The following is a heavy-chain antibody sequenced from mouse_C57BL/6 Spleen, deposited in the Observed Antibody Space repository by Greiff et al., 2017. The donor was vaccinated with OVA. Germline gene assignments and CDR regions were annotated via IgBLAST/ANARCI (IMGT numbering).Heavy chain of an antibody. Sequence: VQLQQPGAELVKPGASVKLSCKASGYTFTSYWMHWVKQRPGQGLEWIGMIHPNSGSTNYNEKFKSKATLTVDKSSSTAYMHLSSLTSEDSAVYYCAQIYYDYDEAYWGQGTLVTVSA. J-gene: IGHJ3*01. CDR2: IHPNSGST. CDR3: AQIYYDYDEAY. V-gene: IGHV1-64*01. D-gene: IGHD2-4*01. CDR1: GYTFTSYW.